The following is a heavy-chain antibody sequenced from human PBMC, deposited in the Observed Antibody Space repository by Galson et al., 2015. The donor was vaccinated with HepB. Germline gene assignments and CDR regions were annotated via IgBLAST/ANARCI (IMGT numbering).Heavy chain of an antibody. Sequence: SLRLSCAASGFTFSNYWMHWVRQDPGKGLGWVARINSDGSGTSYGDSVKGRFIISRDNAKNTLYLQMNSLRREDTAVYYCARDRSLGSDFDYWGRGTLVTVSS. J-gene: IGHJ4*02. CDR1: GFTFSNYW. CDR2: INSDGSGT. D-gene: IGHD6-25*01. CDR3: ARDRSLGSDFDY. V-gene: IGHV3-74*01.